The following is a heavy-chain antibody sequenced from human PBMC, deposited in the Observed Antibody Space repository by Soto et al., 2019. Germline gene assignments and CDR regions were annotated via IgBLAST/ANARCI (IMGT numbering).Heavy chain of an antibody. Sequence: ASVKVSCKASGYTFTSYGISWVRQAPGQGLERMGWISAYNGNTNYAQKLQGRVTMTTDTSTSTAYMELRSLRSDDTAVYYCARDRHGYMSGWYGVLDHWGQGTLSPSPQ. V-gene: IGHV1-18*04. CDR3: ARDRHGYMSGWYGVLDH. CDR1: GYTFTSYG. J-gene: IGHJ4*02. D-gene: IGHD6-19*01. CDR2: ISAYNGNT.